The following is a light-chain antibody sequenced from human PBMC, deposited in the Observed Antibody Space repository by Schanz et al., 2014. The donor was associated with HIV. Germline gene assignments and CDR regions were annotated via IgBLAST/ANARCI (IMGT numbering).Light chain of an antibody. CDR3: QQYNTWPRT. CDR1: QSVSSY. J-gene: IGKJ1*01. V-gene: IGKV3-15*01. Sequence: EFVLTQSPATLSLSPGERATLSCRASQSVSSYLAWYPQKPGQAPRLLIYDTSTRATGVPARFSGSGSGTEFTLSISSLQSEDFAVYYCQQYNTWPRTFGQGTKVELK. CDR2: DTS.